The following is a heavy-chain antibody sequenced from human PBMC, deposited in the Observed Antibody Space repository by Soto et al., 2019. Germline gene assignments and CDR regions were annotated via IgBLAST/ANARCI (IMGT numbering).Heavy chain of an antibody. V-gene: IGHV3-11*01. Sequence: PGGSLRLSCAASGFTFSDYYMSWIRQAPGKGLEWVSYISSSGSTIYYADSVKGRFTISRDNARNSLYLQMNSLRAEDTAVYYCATDLHYYYYYGMDVWGQGTTVTVSS. CDR3: ATDLHYYYYYGMDV. CDR2: ISSSGSTI. J-gene: IGHJ6*02. CDR1: GFTFSDYY.